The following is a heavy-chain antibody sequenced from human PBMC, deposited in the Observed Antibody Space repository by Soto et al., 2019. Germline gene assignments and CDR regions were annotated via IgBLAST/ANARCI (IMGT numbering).Heavy chain of an antibody. J-gene: IGHJ5*02. D-gene: IGHD3-10*01. CDR3: ARGTRGMVRGVDWFDP. V-gene: IGHV3-48*02. CDR2: ISSSSSTI. Sequence: GGSLRLSCAASGFTFSSYSMNWVRQAPGKGLEWVSYISSSSSTIYYADSVKGRFTISRDNAKNSLYLQMNSLRDEDTAVYYCARGTRGMVRGVDWFDPWGQGTLVTVSS. CDR1: GFTFSSYS.